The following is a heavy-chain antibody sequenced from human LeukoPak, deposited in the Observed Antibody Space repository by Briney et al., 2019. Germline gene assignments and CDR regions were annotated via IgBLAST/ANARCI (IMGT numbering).Heavy chain of an antibody. CDR1: GYTFTIYG. J-gene: IGHJ4*02. V-gene: IGHV1-18*01. D-gene: IGHD1-7*01. Sequence: GASVKVSCKASGYTFTIYGISWVRQAPGQGLEWMGWISAYNGNTNYAQKLQGRVTMTTDTSTSTAYMELRSLRSDDTAVYYCARGGNWNLNVPTFDYWGQGTLVTVSS. CDR3: ARGGNWNLNVPTFDY. CDR2: ISAYNGNT.